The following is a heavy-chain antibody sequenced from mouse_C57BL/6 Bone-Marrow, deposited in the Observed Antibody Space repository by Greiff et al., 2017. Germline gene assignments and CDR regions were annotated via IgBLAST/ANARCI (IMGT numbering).Heavy chain of an antibody. CDR3: GGAVYGYDAGFAY. CDR1: GYTFTSYW. J-gene: IGHJ3*01. D-gene: IGHD2-2*01. CDR2: IDPSDSYT. Sequence: QVQLQQPGAELVMPGASVKLSCKASGYTFTSYWMHWVKQRPGQGLEWIGEIDPSDSYTNYNQKFKGKSTLTVDKSSSTAYMQLSSLTSEDSAVYYCGGAVYGYDAGFAYWGQGTLVTVSA. V-gene: IGHV1-69*01.